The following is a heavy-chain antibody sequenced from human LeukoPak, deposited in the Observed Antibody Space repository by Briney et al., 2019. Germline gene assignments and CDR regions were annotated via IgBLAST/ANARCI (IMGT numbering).Heavy chain of an antibody. CDR1: GGSFSGYY. CDR3: ARGSDCSSTSCYVDY. V-gene: IGHV4-34*01. CDR2: INHRGST. D-gene: IGHD2-2*01. J-gene: IGHJ4*02. Sequence: SETLSLTCAVYGGSFSGYYWSWIRQPPGKGLEWIGEINHRGSTNYNPSLKSRVTISVDTSKNQFSLKLSSVTAADTAVYYCARGSDCSSTSCYVDYWGQGTLVTVSS.